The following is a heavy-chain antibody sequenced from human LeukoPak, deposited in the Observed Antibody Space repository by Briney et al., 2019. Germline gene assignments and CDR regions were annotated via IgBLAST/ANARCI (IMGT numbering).Heavy chain of an antibody. CDR2: ISGSGGST. Sequence: PGGSLRLSCAASGFTFSSYAMSWVRQAPGKGLEWASAISGSGGSTYYADSVKGRFTISRDNAKNSLYLQMNSLRAEDTAVYYCARARREAGLAAAVYFDYWGQGTLVTVSS. CDR1: GFTFSSYA. V-gene: IGHV3-23*01. D-gene: IGHD6-13*01. CDR3: ARARREAGLAAAVYFDY. J-gene: IGHJ4*02.